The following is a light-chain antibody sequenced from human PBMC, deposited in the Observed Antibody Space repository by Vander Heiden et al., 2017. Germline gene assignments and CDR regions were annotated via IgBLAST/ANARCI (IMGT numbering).Light chain of an antibody. Sequence: EIVLTQSPVTLSLSPGERATLSCRASQSVSSNLAWYQQKPGQAPRLLIYDASNRATGIPARFSGSGSGTDFTLTISSLEPEDFAVYYCQQHSNWPFTFGGGTKVEIK. V-gene: IGKV3-11*01. CDR3: QQHSNWPFT. J-gene: IGKJ4*01. CDR2: DAS. CDR1: QSVSSN.